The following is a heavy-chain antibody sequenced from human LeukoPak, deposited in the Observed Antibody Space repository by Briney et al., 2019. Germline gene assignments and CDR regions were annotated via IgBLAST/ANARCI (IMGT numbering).Heavy chain of an antibody. CDR3: ARATVVSHEFDY. CDR1: GFTFSSYS. J-gene: IGHJ4*02. D-gene: IGHD4-23*01. CDR2: IRSSSGSI. V-gene: IGHV3-48*01. Sequence: GGSLRLSCAASGFTFSSYSMNWVRQAPGKGLEWVSYIRSSSGSIYYADSVQGRFTMSRDNSKNTLYLQMNSLRAEDTAVYYCARATVVSHEFDYWGQGTLVTVSS.